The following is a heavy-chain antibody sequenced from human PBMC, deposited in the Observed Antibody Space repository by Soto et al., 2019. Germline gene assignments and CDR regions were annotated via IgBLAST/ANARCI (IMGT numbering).Heavy chain of an antibody. Sequence: QGQLGQSGAAVKQPGSSVKVSCKASGGTFSKYAIRWVRQAPAQGLAWMGGIIPIFATAHSAQNFQGRVTITADESTTTAYMELSSLRSEDTAVYCCAIRVGYSSGWLVSYFDYWGQGTLVTGSS. J-gene: IGHJ4*02. V-gene: IGHV1-69*01. D-gene: IGHD6-19*01. CDR3: AIRVGYSSGWLVSYFDY. CDR1: GGTFSKYA. CDR2: IIPIFATA.